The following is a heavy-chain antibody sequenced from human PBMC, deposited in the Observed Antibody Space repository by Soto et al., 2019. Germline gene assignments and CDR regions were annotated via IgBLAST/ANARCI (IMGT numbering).Heavy chain of an antibody. V-gene: IGHV3-23*01. CDR2: ISRSFGTT. J-gene: IGHJ5*02. D-gene: IGHD3-10*01. CDR3: AKDAVAYNGEWDWFDL. CDR1: GFTFSSYA. Sequence: PGGSLRLSCAASGFTFSSYAMSWVRQAPGKGLEWISDISRSFGTTYYADSVKGRFTISRDNAKTSLYLQMDSLRVDDTALYYCAKDAVAYNGEWDWFDLWAQGTLVTVSS.